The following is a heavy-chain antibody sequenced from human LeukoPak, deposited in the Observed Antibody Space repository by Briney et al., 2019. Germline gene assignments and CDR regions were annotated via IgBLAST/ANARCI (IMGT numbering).Heavy chain of an antibody. CDR3: AKDRRDGYNRFYYYYYYMDV. Sequence: GGSLRLSCAASGFTFDDYAMHWVRQAPGKGLEWVSGISWNSGSIGYADSVKGRFTISRDNSKNTLYLQMNSLRAEDTAVYYCAKDRRDGYNRFYYYYYYMDVWGKGTTVTVSS. V-gene: IGHV3-9*01. CDR1: GFTFDDYA. D-gene: IGHD5-24*01. CDR2: ISWNSGSI. J-gene: IGHJ6*03.